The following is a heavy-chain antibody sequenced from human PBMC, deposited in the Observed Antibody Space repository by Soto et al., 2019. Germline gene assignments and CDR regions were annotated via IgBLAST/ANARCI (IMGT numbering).Heavy chain of an antibody. Sequence: QLQLRESGPGLVKPSETLSLTCIVSGGSISSSLNYWGWVRQPPGKGLEWIATIYSRVATYFNPSLQSRGTVSVDTSNDRFSLSLSSVPAADTATYYCARLPSYDRPPVNFDFWGQGALVTVSS. J-gene: IGHJ3*01. CDR1: GGSISSSLNY. CDR3: ARLPSYDRPPVNFDF. CDR2: IYSRVAT. D-gene: IGHD3-22*01. V-gene: IGHV4-39*01.